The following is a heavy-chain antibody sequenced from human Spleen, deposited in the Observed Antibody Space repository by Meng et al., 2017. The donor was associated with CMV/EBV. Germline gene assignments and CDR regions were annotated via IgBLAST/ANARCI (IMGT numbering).Heavy chain of an antibody. CDR1: GFTFNNYA. V-gene: IGHV3-23*01. Sequence: GGSLRLSCAASGFTFNNYAMSWVRQAPGKGLEWVSSISGGGGSTYYPDSVKGRFTISRDNSKNTLYLQMNSLRAEDSAVYYCAKDPSAREYCGGDCYSPNWFDPWGQGTLVTVSS. J-gene: IGHJ5*02. CDR2: ISGGGGST. CDR3: AKDPSAREYCGGDCYSPNWFDP. D-gene: IGHD2-21*01.